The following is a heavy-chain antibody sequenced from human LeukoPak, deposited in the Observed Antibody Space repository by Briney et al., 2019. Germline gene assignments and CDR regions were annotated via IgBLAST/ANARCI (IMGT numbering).Heavy chain of an antibody. CDR2: ISGSGGST. V-gene: IGHV3-23*01. Sequence: GGSLRLSCAASGFTFSSYAMSWVRQAPGKGLEWVSAISGSGGSTYYADSVKGRFTISRDNSKNTLCLQMNSLRAEDTAVYYCAKVSRYYDSSGYIDYWGQGTLVTVSS. D-gene: IGHD3-22*01. J-gene: IGHJ4*02. CDR3: AKVSRYYDSSGYIDY. CDR1: GFTFSSYA.